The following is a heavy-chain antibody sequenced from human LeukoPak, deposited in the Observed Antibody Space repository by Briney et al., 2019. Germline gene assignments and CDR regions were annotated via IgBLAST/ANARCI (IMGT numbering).Heavy chain of an antibody. CDR2: ISDSGGST. CDR3: AKDHEQWLAGYFDY. D-gene: IGHD6-19*01. CDR1: GFFFTTYA. J-gene: IGHJ4*02. V-gene: IGHV3-23*01. Sequence: AGPLTLSCAVSGFFFTTYALSWVRQAPGKGLEWVSSISDSGGSTYYADFVKARFTISRDNSKNTVYLQMNNVRAEDTAIYYCAKDHEQWLAGYFDYWGQGVLVTVCS.